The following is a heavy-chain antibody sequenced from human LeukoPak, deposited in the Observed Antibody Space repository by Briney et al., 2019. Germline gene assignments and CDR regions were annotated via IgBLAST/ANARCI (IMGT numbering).Heavy chain of an antibody. V-gene: IGHV3-21*01. Sequence: SGGSLRLSCAASGFTFSSYSMNWVRQAPGKGLEWVSSISSSSSYIYYADSVKGRFTISRDNAKNSLYLQMNSLRAEDTAVYYCAGFRELLALGDFAFDYWGQGTLVTVSS. CDR3: AGFRELLALGDFAFDY. CDR2: ISSSSSYI. CDR1: GFTFSSYS. D-gene: IGHD3-10*01. J-gene: IGHJ4*02.